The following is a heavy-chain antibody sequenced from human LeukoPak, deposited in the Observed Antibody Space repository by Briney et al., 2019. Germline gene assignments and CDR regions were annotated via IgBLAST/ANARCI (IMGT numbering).Heavy chain of an antibody. Sequence: GGSLRLSCAASGFTFSSYAMHWVRQAPGKGLEWVAVISYDGSNKYYADSVKGGFTISRDNSKNTLYLQMNSLRAEDTAVYYCARDSCSSGSCEIDYWGEGTLVTVSS. J-gene: IGHJ4*02. CDR2: ISYDGSNK. CDR1: GFTFSSYA. D-gene: IGHD2-15*01. V-gene: IGHV3-30*14. CDR3: ARDSCSSGSCEIDY.